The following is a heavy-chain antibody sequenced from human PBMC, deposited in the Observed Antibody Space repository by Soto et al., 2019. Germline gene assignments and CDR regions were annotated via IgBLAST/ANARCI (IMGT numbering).Heavy chain of an antibody. CDR3: ARGAPPYSSSSLIDY. J-gene: IGHJ4*02. Sequence: GGSLRLSCAASGCTFRTFSMNWVRQAPGKGLEWVSGINGGGGNKSYSDSVKGRFTISRDNAKNTLYLQMNSLRAEDTAVYYCARGAPPYSSSSLIDYWGQGTLVTVSS. CDR2: INGGGGNK. V-gene: IGHV3-74*01. CDR1: GCTFRTFS. D-gene: IGHD6-6*01.